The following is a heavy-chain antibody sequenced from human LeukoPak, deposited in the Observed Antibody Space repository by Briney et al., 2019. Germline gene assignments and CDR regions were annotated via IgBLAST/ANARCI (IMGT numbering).Heavy chain of an antibody. D-gene: IGHD6-25*01. CDR3: ARHERANWFDP. Sequence: PSETLSLTCTVSGGSISSSSYYWGWIRQPPGKGLEWIGSLYYSGSTYYNPSLRSRVTISVDTFKNQFSLKLSSVTAADTAVYYCARHERANWFDPWGQGTLVTVSS. J-gene: IGHJ5*02. CDR1: GGSISSSSYY. V-gene: IGHV4-39*01. CDR2: LYYSGST.